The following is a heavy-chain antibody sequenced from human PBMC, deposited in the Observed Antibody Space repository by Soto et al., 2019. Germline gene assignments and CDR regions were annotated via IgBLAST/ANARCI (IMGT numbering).Heavy chain of an antibody. CDR1: GYTFTSYD. CDR3: ARATELRYFDWLLYIPQKGWFAP. J-gene: IGHJ5*02. CDR2: MNPNSGNT. V-gene: IGHV1-8*01. Sequence: GASVKVSCKASGYTFTSYDINWVRQATGQGLEWMGWMNPNSGNTGYAQKFQGRVTMTRNTPISTAYMELSSLRSEDTAVYYCARATELRYFDWLLYIPQKGWFAPWGRGTLVTVPA. D-gene: IGHD3-9*01.